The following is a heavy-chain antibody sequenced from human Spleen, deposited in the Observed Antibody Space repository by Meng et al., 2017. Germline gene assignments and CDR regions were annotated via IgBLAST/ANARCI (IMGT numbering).Heavy chain of an antibody. CDR1: GYTFTGYY. D-gene: IGHD6-13*01. V-gene: IGHV1-2*06. CDR3: ARDENISAAGKLFGDY. J-gene: IGHJ4*02. CDR2: INPNSGGT. Sequence: QVQVVASGGGVKKPGASGKVLCKASGYTFTGYYMHWVRQAPGQGLEWMGRINPNSGGTNYAQKFQGRVTMTRDTSISTAYMELSRLRSDDTAVYYCARDENISAAGKLFGDYWGQGTLVTVSS.